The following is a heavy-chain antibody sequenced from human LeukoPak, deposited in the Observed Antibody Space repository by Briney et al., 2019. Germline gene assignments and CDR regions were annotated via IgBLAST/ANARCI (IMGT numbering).Heavy chain of an antibody. CDR1: GFTFSSYG. Sequence: GGSLRLSCAASGFTFSSYGMHWVRQAPGKGLEWVAVISYDGSNKYYADSVKGRFTISRDNSKNTLYLQMNSLRAEDTAVYYCAREGLNIAARPRPGYWYFDLWGRGTLVTVSS. J-gene: IGHJ2*01. V-gene: IGHV3-30*03. D-gene: IGHD6-6*01. CDR3: AREGLNIAARPRPGYWYFDL. CDR2: ISYDGSNK.